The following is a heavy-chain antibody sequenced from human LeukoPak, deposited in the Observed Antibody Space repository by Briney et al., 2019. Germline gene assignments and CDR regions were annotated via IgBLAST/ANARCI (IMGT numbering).Heavy chain of an antibody. CDR3: AKDLGYYGSGVNYYYYYGMDV. CDR2: ISYDGSNE. Sequence: GGSLRPSCAASGFTFSSYGMHWVRQAPGKGLEWVAVISYDGSNEYYVDSVKGRFTISRDNSKNTLYQQMNSLRAEDTAVYYCAKDLGYYGSGVNYYYYYGMDVWGQGTTVTVSS. V-gene: IGHV3-30*18. J-gene: IGHJ6*02. D-gene: IGHD3-10*01. CDR1: GFTFSSYG.